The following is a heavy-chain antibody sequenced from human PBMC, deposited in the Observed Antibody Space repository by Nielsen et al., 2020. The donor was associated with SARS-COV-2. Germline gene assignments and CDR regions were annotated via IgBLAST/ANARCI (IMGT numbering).Heavy chain of an antibody. V-gene: IGHV3-23*01. CDR3: ASHHRRVGRPYYFDY. CDR1: GFTFSSYA. Sequence: GESLKISCAASGFTFSSYAMSWVRQAPGKGLEWVSAISGSGGSTYYADSVKGRFTISRDNAKNSLYLQMNSLRAEDTAVYYCASHHRRVGRPYYFDYWGQGTLVTVSS. CDR2: ISGSGGST. D-gene: IGHD1-26*01. J-gene: IGHJ4*02.